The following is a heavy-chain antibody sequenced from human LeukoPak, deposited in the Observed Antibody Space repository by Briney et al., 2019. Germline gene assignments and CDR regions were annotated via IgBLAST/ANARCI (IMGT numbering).Heavy chain of an antibody. CDR1: GFTFGSYA. CDR3: GKTTTGYSSGQKPAWPVDY. V-gene: IGHV3-23*01. Sequence: GGSLRLSCEASGFTFGSYAMYWVRQAPGKGLEWVAGIFGSGGSAHYADSAKGRFTISRDNSKNTVYLQINSLRAEDTAVYYCGKTTTGYSSGQKPAWPVDYWGQGTLVAVSS. CDR2: IFGSGGSA. D-gene: IGHD6-19*01. J-gene: IGHJ4*02.